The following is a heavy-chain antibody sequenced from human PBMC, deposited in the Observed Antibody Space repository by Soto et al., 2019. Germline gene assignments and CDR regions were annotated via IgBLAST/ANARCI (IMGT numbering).Heavy chain of an antibody. V-gene: IGHV3-15*07. CDR2: IKSKTDGGTT. CDR1: GFTFSNAW. CDR3: TTRAYDSSGYYSVHWFDP. D-gene: IGHD3-22*01. Sequence: GGSLRLSCAASGFTFSNAWMNWVRQAPGKGLEWVGRIKSKTDGGTTDYAAPVKGRFTISRDDSKNTLYLQMNSLKTEDTAVYYCTTRAYDSSGYYSVHWFDPWGQGTLVTVSS. J-gene: IGHJ5*02.